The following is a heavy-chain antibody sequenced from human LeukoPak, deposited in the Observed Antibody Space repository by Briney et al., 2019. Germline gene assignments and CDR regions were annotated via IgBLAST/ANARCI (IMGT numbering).Heavy chain of an antibody. V-gene: IGHV1-46*01. J-gene: IGHJ4*02. CDR3: ARAVWSGYYGFYFDY. D-gene: IGHD3-3*01. CDR2: INPSGGST. Sequence: ASVKVSCKASGYTFTSYYMHWVRQAPGQGLEWMGIINPSGGSTSYAQKFQGRVTMTRDTSTSTVYMELSSLRSEDTAVYYCARAVWSGYYGFYFDYWGQGTLVTVSS. CDR1: GYTFTSYY.